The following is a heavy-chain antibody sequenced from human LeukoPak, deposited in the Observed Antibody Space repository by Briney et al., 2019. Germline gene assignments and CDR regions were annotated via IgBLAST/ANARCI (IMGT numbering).Heavy chain of an antibody. D-gene: IGHD3-10*01. J-gene: IGHJ4*02. Sequence: ASVKVSCKASGYTFTGYYMHWVRQAPGQGLEWMGWINPNSGGTNHAQKFQGRVTMTRDTSISTAYMELSRLRSDDTAVYYCARVPNYYGSGSYVLDYWGQGTLVTVSS. CDR3: ARVPNYYGSGSYVLDY. CDR1: GYTFTGYY. CDR2: INPNSGGT. V-gene: IGHV1-2*02.